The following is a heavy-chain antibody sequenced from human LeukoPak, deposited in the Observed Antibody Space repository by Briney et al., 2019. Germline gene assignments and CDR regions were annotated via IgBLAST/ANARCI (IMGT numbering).Heavy chain of an antibody. CDR1: GFTFDDYG. CDR2: IFDNENT. CDR3: ARVTLTTTARAFDI. Sequence: LRLSCAASGFTFDDYGMIWIRQPPGKGLEGLGNIFDNENTVYNPSLRSRLTISLVPSKSQFSLKLTSVTAADTAIYYCARVTLTTTARAFDIWGQGTMVTVSS. D-gene: IGHD1-14*01. V-gene: IGHV4-30-4*07. J-gene: IGHJ3*02.